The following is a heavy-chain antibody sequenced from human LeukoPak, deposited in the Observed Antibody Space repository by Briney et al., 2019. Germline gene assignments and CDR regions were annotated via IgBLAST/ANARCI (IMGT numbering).Heavy chain of an antibody. CDR2: ISFSGSTI. D-gene: IGHD6-13*01. CDR3: VREKKQLTYYFDH. CDR1: GFTFSDYY. Sequence: GGSLRLSCAASGFTFSDYYMSWVRQAPGKGLEWVSYISFSGSTIYYADSVKGRFTISRDNAKNSLYLQMNSLRAEDTAVYYCVREKKQLTYYFDHWGQGTLVTVSS. V-gene: IGHV3-11*01. J-gene: IGHJ4*02.